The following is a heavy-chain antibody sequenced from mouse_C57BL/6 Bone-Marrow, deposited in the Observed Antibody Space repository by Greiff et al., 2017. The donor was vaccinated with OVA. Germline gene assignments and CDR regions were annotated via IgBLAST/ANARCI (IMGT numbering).Heavy chain of an antibody. CDR1: GYTFTDYY. CDR3: ARGPFITTVEGSGGY. D-gene: IGHD1-1*01. J-gene: IGHJ4*01. CDR2: INPYNGGT. V-gene: IGHV1-19*01. Sequence: EVQVVESGPVLVKPGASVKMSCKASGYTFTDYYMNWVKQSHGKSLEWIGVINPYNGGTSYNQKFKGKATLTVDKSSSTAYMELNSLTSEDSAVYYCARGPFITTVEGSGGYWGQGTSVTVSS.